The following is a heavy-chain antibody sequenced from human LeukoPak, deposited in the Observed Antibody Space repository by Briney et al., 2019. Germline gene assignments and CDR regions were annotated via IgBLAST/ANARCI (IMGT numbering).Heavy chain of an antibody. CDR2: IGSSSSYI. V-gene: IGHV3-21*01. J-gene: IGHJ4*02. CDR1: GFTFSSYS. Sequence: GGSLRLSCTASGFTFSSYSTNWVRQAPGKGLEWVSSIGSSSSYIYYADSVKGRFTISRDNAKNSLYLQMNSLRAEDTAVYYCARDHHSSGWSRGFDYWGQGTLVAVSS. D-gene: IGHD6-19*01. CDR3: ARDHHSSGWSRGFDY.